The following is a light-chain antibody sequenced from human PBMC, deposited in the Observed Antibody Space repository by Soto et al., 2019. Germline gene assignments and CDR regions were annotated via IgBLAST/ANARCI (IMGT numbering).Light chain of an antibody. V-gene: IGLV2-18*02. CDR1: SSDVGSYNR. CDR2: EVS. CDR3: SSYTSSSTYV. J-gene: IGLJ1*01. Sequence: QSVLAQPPSVSGSPGQSVTISCTGTSSDVGSYNRVSWYQQPPGTAPKLMIYEVSNRPSGVPDRFSGSKSGSTASLTISGLQDEDEADYYCSSYTSSSTYVFGTGTKVTVL.